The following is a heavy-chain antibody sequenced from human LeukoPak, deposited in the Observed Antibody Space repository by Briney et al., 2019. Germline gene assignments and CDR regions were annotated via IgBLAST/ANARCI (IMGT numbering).Heavy chain of an antibody. CDR3: VRPSNPPY. CDR2: ISSSSGSNK. J-gene: IGHJ4*02. Sequence: GGSLRLSCAASGFFFGDYYMSWIRQAPGKGLEWISYISSSSGSNKYYSQSAKGRFTISRDNDRNSLFLQMNSLTAEDTAVYYCVRPSNPPYWGQGALVIVSS. CDR1: GFFFGDYY. V-gene: IGHV3-11*01.